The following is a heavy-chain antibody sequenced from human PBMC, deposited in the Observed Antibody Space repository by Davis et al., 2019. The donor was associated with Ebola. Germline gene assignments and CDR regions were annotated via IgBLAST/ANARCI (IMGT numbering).Heavy chain of an antibody. J-gene: IGHJ4*02. D-gene: IGHD1-1*01. CDR3: ARAQCPTTSDH. Sequence: ASVPVSCKASGYTFTSYGISWVRQAPGQGLEWMGWINPHNGNTNYAQNVQGRVTMTTDTSTSTAYMEVGSLRSDDTAVYYCARAQCPTTSDHWGQGTLVTVSS. V-gene: IGHV1-18*04. CDR1: GYTFTSYG. CDR2: INPHNGNT.